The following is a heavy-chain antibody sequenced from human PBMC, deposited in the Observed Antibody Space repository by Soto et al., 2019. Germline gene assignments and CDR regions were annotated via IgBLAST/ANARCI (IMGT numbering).Heavy chain of an antibody. D-gene: IGHD6-13*01. CDR1: GFTFSSYG. V-gene: IGHV3-30*18. CDR3: AKDHIAAAYGMDV. CDR2: ISYDGSNK. Sequence: LRLSCAASGFTFSSYGMHWVRRAPGKGLEWVAVISYDGSNKYYADSVKGRFTISRDNSKNTLYLQMNSLRAEDTAVYYCAKDHIAAAYGMDVWGQGTTVTVSS. J-gene: IGHJ6*02.